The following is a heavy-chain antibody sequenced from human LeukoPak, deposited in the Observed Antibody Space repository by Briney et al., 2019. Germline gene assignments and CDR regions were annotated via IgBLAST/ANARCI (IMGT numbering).Heavy chain of an antibody. Sequence: ASVKVSCKASGYTFTSYAMNWVRQAPGQGLEWMGWINTNTGNPTYAQGFTGRFVFSLDTSVSTAYLQISSLKAEDTAVYYCARVEEVEGDYAIWFDPWGQGTLVTVSS. CDR2: INTNTGNP. V-gene: IGHV7-4-1*02. D-gene: IGHD4-17*01. J-gene: IGHJ5*02. CDR3: ARVEEVEGDYAIWFDP. CDR1: GYTFTSYA.